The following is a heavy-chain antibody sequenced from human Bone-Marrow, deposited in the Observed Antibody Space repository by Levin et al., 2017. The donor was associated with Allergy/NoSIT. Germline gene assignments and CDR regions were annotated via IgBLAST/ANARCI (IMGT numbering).Heavy chain of an antibody. CDR3: AREDGSTIDY. V-gene: IGHV4-31*03. CDR1: GGSISSGGYY. D-gene: IGHD1/OR15-1a*01. J-gene: IGHJ4*02. CDR2: IYYSGNT. Sequence: PSETLSLTCTVSGGSISSGGYYWSWIRQQPGKGLEWIGYIYYSGNTYYNPSLKSRVMISVDTSKNQFSLKVSSVTAADTAVHYCAREDGSTIDYWGQGILVTVSS.